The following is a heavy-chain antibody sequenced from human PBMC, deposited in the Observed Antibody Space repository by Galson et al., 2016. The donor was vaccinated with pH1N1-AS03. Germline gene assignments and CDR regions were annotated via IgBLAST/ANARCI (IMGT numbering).Heavy chain of an antibody. CDR2: TYYRSGWKN. CDR1: GDSVSSNSAA. V-gene: IGHV6-1*01. J-gene: IGHJ4*02. D-gene: IGHD1-1*01. Sequence: CAISGDSVSSNSAAWNWIRLSPSRGLEWLGRTYYRSGWKNDYAVSVKSRIIINPDTSKNQFSLQLNSVTPEDTAIYYCAGMQLGALHFWGRGTLVTVSS. CDR3: AGMQLGALHF.